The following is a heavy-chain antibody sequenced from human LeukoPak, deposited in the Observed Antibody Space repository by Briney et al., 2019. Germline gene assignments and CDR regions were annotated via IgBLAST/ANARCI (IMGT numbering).Heavy chain of an antibody. CDR3: ARLIAVAGTGWFDP. CDR2: IYPGDSDT. J-gene: IGHJ5*02. D-gene: IGHD6-19*01. Sequence: PGESLRISCKGSGYSFTSYWIGWARQMPGKGLEWMVIIYPGDSDTRYSPSFQGQVTISADKSISTAYLQWSSLKASDTAMYYCARLIAVAGTGWFDPWGQGTLVTVSS. V-gene: IGHV5-51*01. CDR1: GYSFTSYW.